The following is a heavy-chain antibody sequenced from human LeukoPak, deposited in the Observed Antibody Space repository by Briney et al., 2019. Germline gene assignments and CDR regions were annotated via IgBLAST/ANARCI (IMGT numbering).Heavy chain of an antibody. CDR2: ISSNGGST. D-gene: IGHD4-11*01. CDR1: GYTFTSYY. J-gene: IGHJ5*02. Sequence: ASVKVSCKASGYTFTSYYMHWVRQAPGKGLEYVSAISSNGGSTYYANSVKRRFTISRDNSKNTLYLQMGSLRAEDMAVYYCAREIIVTTFNWFDPWGQGTLVTVSS. CDR3: AREIIVTTFNWFDP. V-gene: IGHV3-64*01.